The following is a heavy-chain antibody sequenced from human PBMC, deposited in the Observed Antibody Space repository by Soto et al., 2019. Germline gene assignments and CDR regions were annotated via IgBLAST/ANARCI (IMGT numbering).Heavy chain of an antibody. V-gene: IGHV3-30*03. Sequence: QVQLVESGGGVVQPGRSLRLSCAASGFTFSSYGMHWVRQAPGKGLEWVAVISYDGSNKYYADSVKGRFTISRDNSKNTLYLQMNSLRAEDTAVYYCARDRPDYGDYVFDYWGQGTLVTVSS. CDR3: ARDRPDYGDYVFDY. CDR2: ISYDGSNK. J-gene: IGHJ4*02. CDR1: GFTFSSYG. D-gene: IGHD4-17*01.